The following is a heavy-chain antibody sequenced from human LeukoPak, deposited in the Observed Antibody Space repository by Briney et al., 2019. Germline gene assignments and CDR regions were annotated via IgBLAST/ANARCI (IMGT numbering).Heavy chain of an antibody. CDR1: GFTFFDAW. J-gene: IGHJ4*01. CDR2: IKQDGSEK. Sequence: GGSLRLSCAASGFTFFDAWMSWVRQAPGKGLEWVANIKQDGSEKYYVDSVKGRFTIFRDNAKDTLYLQMSGLRAEDTAIYHCVRDYGGYWGHGTLVTVSS. V-gene: IGHV3-7*01. D-gene: IGHD4-23*01. CDR3: VRDYGGY.